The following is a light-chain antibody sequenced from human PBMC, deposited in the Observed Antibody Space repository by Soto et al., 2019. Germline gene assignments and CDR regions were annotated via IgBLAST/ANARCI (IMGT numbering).Light chain of an antibody. Sequence: QSVLTQPPSASGSPGQSVTISCTGTSSDVGGYNYVSWCQQHPGKAPKLMIFEVSKRSSGVPDRFSGSKSGNTASLTVSGLQAEDEADYYCSSYATNYNYVFGTGTKLTVL. J-gene: IGLJ1*01. CDR3: SSYATNYNYV. V-gene: IGLV2-8*01. CDR2: EVS. CDR1: SSDVGGYNY.